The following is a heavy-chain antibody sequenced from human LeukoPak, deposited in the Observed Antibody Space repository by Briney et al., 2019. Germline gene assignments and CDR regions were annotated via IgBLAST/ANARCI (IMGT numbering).Heavy chain of an antibody. D-gene: IGHD3-10*01. CDR2: INWNGGST. Sequence: TGGSLRLSCAASGFTFDDYGMSWVRQAPGKGLEWVSGINWNGGSTGYADSVKGRFTISRDNAKNSLYLQMNSLRAEDTAVYYCARDVVYYGSQDLLLYWGQGTLVTVSS. J-gene: IGHJ4*02. CDR3: ARDVVYYGSQDLLLY. CDR1: GFTFDDYG. V-gene: IGHV3-20*04.